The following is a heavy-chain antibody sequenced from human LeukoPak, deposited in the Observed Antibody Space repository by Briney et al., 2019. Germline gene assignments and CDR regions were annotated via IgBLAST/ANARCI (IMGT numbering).Heavy chain of an antibody. J-gene: IGHJ4*02. CDR2: ISYDGSNK. Sequence: GGSLRLSCAASGFTFSSYAMHWVRQAPGKGLEWVAVISYDGSNKYYADSVKGRFTISRDNSKNTLYLQMNSLRAEDTAVYYCAKDWYYYDSSGYYVPDYWGQGTLVTVSS. CDR1: GFTFSSYA. D-gene: IGHD3-22*01. CDR3: AKDWYYYDSSGYYVPDY. V-gene: IGHV3-30*04.